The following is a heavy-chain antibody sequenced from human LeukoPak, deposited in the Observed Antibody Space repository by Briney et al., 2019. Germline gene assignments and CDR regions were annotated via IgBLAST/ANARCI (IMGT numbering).Heavy chain of an antibody. Sequence: ASVKISCKVSGYTLSDFAMHWVRQAPGKGLEWMGRFDPEDDERIYAQHFQGRVTMTEDTSTNTVYMELSTLRFEDTAVYYCATEAGTGDFAYWGQGTLVTVFS. CDR2: FDPEDDER. CDR3: ATEAGTGDFAY. CDR1: GYTLSDFA. V-gene: IGHV1-24*01. J-gene: IGHJ4*02. D-gene: IGHD1-14*01.